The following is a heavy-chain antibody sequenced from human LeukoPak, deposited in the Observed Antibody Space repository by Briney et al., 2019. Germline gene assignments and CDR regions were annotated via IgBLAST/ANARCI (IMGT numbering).Heavy chain of an antibody. D-gene: IGHD2-15*01. Sequence: GGSLRLSCAASGFTISSYGMHWVRQAPGKGLEWVAVISYDGSNKYYADSVKGRFTISRDNSKNTLYLQMNSLRAEDTAVYYCAKVLTPHCSGGSCYDPDFDYWGQGTLVTVSS. J-gene: IGHJ4*02. CDR1: GFTISSYG. CDR3: AKVLTPHCSGGSCYDPDFDY. CDR2: ISYDGSNK. V-gene: IGHV3-30*18.